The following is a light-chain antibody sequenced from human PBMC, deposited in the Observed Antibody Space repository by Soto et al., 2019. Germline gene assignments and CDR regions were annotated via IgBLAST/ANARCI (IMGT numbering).Light chain of an antibody. J-gene: IGKJ5*01. V-gene: IGKV3-20*01. CDR1: QSVSSSY. Sequence: EIVLTQSPGTLSLSPGERASLSCMASQSVSSSYLAWYQQKPGQAPRLLIFDASNRASGMPERFSGSGSGTDFTLTIARLEPEDFAVYYCQEYDGAPITFGLGTRLEIK. CDR2: DAS. CDR3: QEYDGAPIT.